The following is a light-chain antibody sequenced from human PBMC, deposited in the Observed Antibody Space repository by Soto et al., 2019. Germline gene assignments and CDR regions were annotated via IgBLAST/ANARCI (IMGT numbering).Light chain of an antibody. V-gene: IGKV1-5*01. CDR2: DAS. CDR3: QQYYGYPWT. Sequence: GERVTITCRASQSISTWLAWYQQKPGKAPKLLIYDASSLESGVPSRFSGSASGTEVTLTISSLQPEDFAIYYCQQYYGYPWTFGQGTKVDIK. J-gene: IGKJ1*01. CDR1: QSISTW.